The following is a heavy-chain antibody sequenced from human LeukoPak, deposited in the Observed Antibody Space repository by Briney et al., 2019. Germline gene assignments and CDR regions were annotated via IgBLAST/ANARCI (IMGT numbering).Heavy chain of an antibody. CDR3: ARSFYDILTEYYFDY. CDR1: GGSISSYF. CDR2: IFHSGST. V-gene: IGHV4-59*08. D-gene: IGHD3-9*01. Sequence: SETLSLTCTVSGGSISSYFWSWIRQPPGKGLEWIGYIFHSGSTNYNPSLKSRVTISVDTSTNQFSLKLSSVTAADTAVYYCARSFYDILTEYYFDYWGQGTLVTVSS. J-gene: IGHJ4*02.